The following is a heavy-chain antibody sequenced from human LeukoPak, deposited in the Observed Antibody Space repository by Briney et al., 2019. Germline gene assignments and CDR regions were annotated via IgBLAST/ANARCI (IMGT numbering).Heavy chain of an antibody. CDR1: GDTFRDYS. CDR3: ARDWAWEQVWFQH. D-gene: IGHD1-26*01. CDR2: INPNSGGR. J-gene: IGHJ1*01. Sequence: ASVKVSCKASGDTFRDYSIHWVRQAPGQGLEWMGWINPNSGGRNYAQKFQGRVTMTRDTSIRTAYMELSRLTSDDTAVYYCARDWAWEQVWFQHWGQGTLVTVSS. V-gene: IGHV1-2*02.